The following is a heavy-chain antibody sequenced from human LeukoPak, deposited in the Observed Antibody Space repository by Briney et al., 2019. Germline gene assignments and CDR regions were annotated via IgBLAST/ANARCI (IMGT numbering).Heavy chain of an antibody. J-gene: IGHJ4*02. CDR2: ISRSGGII. D-gene: IGHD3-22*01. CDR3: VREGESYSDTSGYQIDY. CDR1: GFIVRDYS. Sequence: KSGGSLRLSCAASGFIVRDYSMSWLRQGPGKGLEWISYISRSGGIIDYADAVKGRFTISRDSAKNSLYLQMKSLRAEDTGVYYCVREGESYSDTSGYQIDYWGQGTLVSVAS. V-gene: IGHV3-11*04.